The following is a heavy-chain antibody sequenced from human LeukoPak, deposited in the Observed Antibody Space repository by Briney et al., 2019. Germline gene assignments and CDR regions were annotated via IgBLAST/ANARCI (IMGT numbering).Heavy chain of an antibody. V-gene: IGHV3-23*01. J-gene: IGHJ4*02. CDR1: GFTFSSYA. CDR2: ISGSGGST. Sequence: AGGSLRLSCAASGFTFSSYAMSWVRQAPGKGLEWVSAISGSGGSTYYADSVKGRFTISRDNSKNTLYLQMNSLRAEDTAIYYCAKDQLNRFCSGGSCSVTHDHWGQGTLVTVAS. CDR3: AKDQLNRFCSGGSCSVTHDH. D-gene: IGHD2-15*01.